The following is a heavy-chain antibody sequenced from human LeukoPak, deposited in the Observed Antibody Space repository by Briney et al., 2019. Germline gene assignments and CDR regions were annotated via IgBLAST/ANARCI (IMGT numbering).Heavy chain of an antibody. Sequence: SETLSLTCAVYGGSFSDYYWSWIRQPPGKGLEWIGEINHSGSTNYNPSLKSRVTISVDTSKNQFSLKLSFVTAADTAVYYCARVRITGFDPWGQGTLVTVSS. CDR2: INHSGST. V-gene: IGHV4-34*01. J-gene: IGHJ5*02. CDR3: ARVRITGFDP. CDR1: GGSFSDYY. D-gene: IGHD3-10*01.